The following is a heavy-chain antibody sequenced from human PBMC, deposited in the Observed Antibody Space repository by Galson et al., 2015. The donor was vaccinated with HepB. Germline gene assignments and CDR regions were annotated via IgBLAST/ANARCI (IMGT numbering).Heavy chain of an antibody. D-gene: IGHD2-21*02. V-gene: IGHV3-11*03. CDR2: ISTTSSYT. CDR1: GFPFSDFY. CDR3: ARYPRGDCGGSDCYESRHGMDV. J-gene: IGHJ6*02. Sequence: SLRLSCAASGFPFSDFYMTWIRQAPGKGLEWLSYISTTSSYTRYAASVQGRFTISRDNAKSSLYLRMSGLRVEDTAIYYCARYPRGDCGGSDCYESRHGMDVWGQGTTVTVSS.